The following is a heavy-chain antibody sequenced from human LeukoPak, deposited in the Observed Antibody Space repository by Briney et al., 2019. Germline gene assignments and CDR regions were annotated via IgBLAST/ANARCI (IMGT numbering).Heavy chain of an antibody. D-gene: IGHD3-16*01. J-gene: IGHJ5*02. CDR1: GGTFSSYA. CDR3: ARDWVMITFGGVNPWFDP. V-gene: IGHV1-69*04. CDR2: IFPILGIA. Sequence: SVEVSCKASGGTFSSYAISWVRQAPGQGLEWIGRIFPILGIANYAQKFQGRVTITADKSTSTAYLELSSLRSEDTAVYYCARDWVMITFGGVNPWFDPWGQGTLVTVSS.